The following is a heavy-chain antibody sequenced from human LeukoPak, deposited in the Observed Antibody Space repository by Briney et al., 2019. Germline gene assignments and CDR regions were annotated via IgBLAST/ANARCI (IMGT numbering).Heavy chain of an antibody. Sequence: SETLSLTRTVSGGSISSYYWSWIRQPPGKGLEWIGYIYYSGSTNYNPSLKSRVTISVDTSKNQFSLKLSSVTAADTAVYYCARAIYYYDSSGYFDWGQGTLVTVSS. D-gene: IGHD3-22*01. CDR1: GGSISSYY. V-gene: IGHV4-59*01. CDR3: ARAIYYYDSSGYFD. J-gene: IGHJ4*02. CDR2: IYYSGST.